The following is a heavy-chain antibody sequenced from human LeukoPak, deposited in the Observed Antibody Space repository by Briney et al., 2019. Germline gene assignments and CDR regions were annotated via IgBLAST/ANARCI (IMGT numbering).Heavy chain of an antibody. J-gene: IGHJ4*02. CDR3: ARDWYYYDSSGYYHAYAFDY. V-gene: IGHV3-30*09. CDR1: GFIFSSYA. Sequence: GGSLRLSCAASGFIFSSYAMHWVRQAPGKGLEWVAFISSDGSNKYYADSVKGRFAISRDNSKNTLYLQMNSLRAEDTAVYYCARDWYYYDSSGYYHAYAFDYWGQGTLVTVSS. D-gene: IGHD3-22*01. CDR2: ISSDGSNK.